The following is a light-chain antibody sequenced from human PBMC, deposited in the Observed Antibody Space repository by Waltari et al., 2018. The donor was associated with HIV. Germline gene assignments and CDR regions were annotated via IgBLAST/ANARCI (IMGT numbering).Light chain of an antibody. CDR2: STN. CDR3: VLFMGNGIWV. Sequence: QTVVTQEPSFSVSPGGTVTLTCGLSSGSVSTSYYPSWYQQTPGQAPRTLLYSTNTRSSGVPDRFSVSILGNKSALTITGAQADDESDYYCVLFMGNGIWVFGGGTKLTVL. CDR1: SGSVSTSYY. J-gene: IGLJ3*02. V-gene: IGLV8-61*01.